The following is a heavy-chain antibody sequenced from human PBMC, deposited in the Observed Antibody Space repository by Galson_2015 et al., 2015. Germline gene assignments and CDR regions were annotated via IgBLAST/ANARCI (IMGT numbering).Heavy chain of an antibody. V-gene: IGHV4-39*07. CDR2: IYYSGST. J-gene: IGHJ5*02. CDR1: GGSISSSSYY. Sequence: TLSLTCTVSGGSISSSSYYWGWIRQPPGKGLEWIGSIYYSGSTYYNPSLKSRVTISVDKSKNQFSLKLSSVTAADTAVFYCARGIVGAPPWVANWFDPWGQGTLVTVSS. CDR3: ARGIVGAPPWVANWFDP. D-gene: IGHD1-26*01.